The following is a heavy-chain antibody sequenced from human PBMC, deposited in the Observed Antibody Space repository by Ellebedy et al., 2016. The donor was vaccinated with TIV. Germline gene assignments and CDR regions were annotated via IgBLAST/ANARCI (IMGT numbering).Heavy chain of an antibody. Sequence: MPSETLSLTCTVSGVSISTSNYYWGWIRQPPGKRLEGIGSMYYSGSTYYNPSLQSRFTISVDTSRNQFSLRLSSVTAAERAVYNCARHPLEWLVGPMFFDYWGQGTLVTVSS. J-gene: IGHJ4*02. V-gene: IGHV4-39*01. CDR3: ARHPLEWLVGPMFFDY. CDR2: MYYSGST. D-gene: IGHD6-19*01. CDR1: GVSISTSNYY.